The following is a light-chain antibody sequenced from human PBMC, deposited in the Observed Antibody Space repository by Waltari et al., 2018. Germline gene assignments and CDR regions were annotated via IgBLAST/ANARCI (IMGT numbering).Light chain of an antibody. CDR3: QSYDSSLSGVI. V-gene: IGLV1-40*01. J-gene: IGLJ2*01. CDR2: GNN. Sequence: QSVLTQPPSGSWAPGQRITISCTGTSSNIGAGYDVHWYLQLPGTAPKLLILGNNNRPSGVPDRFSASKSDTSASLAITGLQAEDEADYYCQSYDSSLSGVIFGGGTKLTVL. CDR1: SSNIGAGYD.